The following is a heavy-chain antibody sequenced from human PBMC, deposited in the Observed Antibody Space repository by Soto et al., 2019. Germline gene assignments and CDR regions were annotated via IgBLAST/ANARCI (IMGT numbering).Heavy chain of an antibody. CDR3: ARQGGYSNNWFDP. Sequence: SETLSLTCTVSGGSISSSSYYWGWIRQPPGRGLEWIGSIYYSGSTYYNPSLKSRVTISVDTSKNQFSLKLSSVTAADTAVYYCARQGGYSNNWFDPWGQGTLVTVSS. CDR2: IYYSGST. V-gene: IGHV4-39*01. D-gene: IGHD5-12*01. CDR1: GGSISSSSYY. J-gene: IGHJ5*02.